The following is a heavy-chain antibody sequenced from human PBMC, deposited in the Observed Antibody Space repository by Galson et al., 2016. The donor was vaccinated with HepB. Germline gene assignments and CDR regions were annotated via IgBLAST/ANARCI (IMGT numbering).Heavy chain of an antibody. D-gene: IGHD2-21*01. CDR1: GYTFTDDA. Sequence: SVKVSCKASGYTFTDDAMNWVRQAPGQGLEWMGWINTNSGRPTYAQGFTGRFAFSLDTSVSTAYLQISNLETEDTAVYYCVRDPGNVAVGFGHWGPGSQVTFTS. CDR2: INTNSGRP. V-gene: IGHV7-4-1*02. CDR3: VRDPGNVAVGFGH. J-gene: IGHJ4*02.